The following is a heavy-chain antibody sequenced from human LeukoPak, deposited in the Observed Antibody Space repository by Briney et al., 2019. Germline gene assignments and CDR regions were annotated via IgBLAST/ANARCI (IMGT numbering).Heavy chain of an antibody. CDR1: GYTFTDDY. V-gene: IGHV1-2*02. CDR3: ARDLGGYSGLDY. CDR2: INVNSGGT. J-gene: IGHJ4*02. D-gene: IGHD5-12*01. Sequence: ASVKVSCKASGYTFTDDYIHWVRQAPGQGLEWMGWINVNSGGTNYAQKFYARVTMTRDTSISTAYMELSRLRSDDTAVYYCARDLGGYSGLDYWGQGTLVTASS.